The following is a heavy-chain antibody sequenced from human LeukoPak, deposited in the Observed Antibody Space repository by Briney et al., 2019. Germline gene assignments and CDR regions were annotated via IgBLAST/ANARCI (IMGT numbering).Heavy chain of an antibody. CDR1: GYTFTGYY. CDR2: INPNRGGT. CDR3: ARARRAAAVLY. D-gene: IGHD6-13*01. Sequence: ASVKVSCKASGYTFTGYYMHWVRQAPGQGLEWMGWINPNRGGTNYAQTVQGRVTITRDTSISTAYMELSRLRSDGTAVYCCARARRAAAVLYWGQGTLVTVSS. J-gene: IGHJ4*02. V-gene: IGHV1-2*02.